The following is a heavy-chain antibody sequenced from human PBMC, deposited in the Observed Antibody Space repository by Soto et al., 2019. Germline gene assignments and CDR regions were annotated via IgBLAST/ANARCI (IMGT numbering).Heavy chain of an antibody. J-gene: IGHJ4*02. CDR2: ISSSGGNT. CDR1: GFTFNNYV. D-gene: IGHD2-15*01. V-gene: IGHV3-23*01. Sequence: EVQLLESGGGLVQPGGSLRLSCAASGFTFNNYVMCWVRQAPGKGLEWVSTISSSGGNTYFADSVKGRFTISRDNSKNTLYLQMSSLRAEDSAVYYCAKGHPGGSLDYWGQGTLVTVSS. CDR3: AKGHPGGSLDY.